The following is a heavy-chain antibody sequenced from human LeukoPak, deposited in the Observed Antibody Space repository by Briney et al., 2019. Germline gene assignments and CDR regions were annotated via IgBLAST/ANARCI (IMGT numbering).Heavy chain of an antibody. CDR2: ISSNNGNT. CDR3: ARDEGGPVNY. Sequence: SVKVSCKASGYTFTSHGISWVRQAPGQGLEWMGWISSNNGNTKYAQKFQGRVTMTTETSTSTAYMELRSLRSDDTAVYYCARDEGGPVNYWGQGTLVTVSS. J-gene: IGHJ4*02. CDR1: GYTFTSHG. V-gene: IGHV1-18*01. D-gene: IGHD3-16*01.